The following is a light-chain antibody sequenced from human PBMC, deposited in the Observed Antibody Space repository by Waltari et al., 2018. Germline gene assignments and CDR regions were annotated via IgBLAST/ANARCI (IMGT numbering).Light chain of an antibody. Sequence: VLTQSPRTLSLSPGERATLSCRASQSLTKKYLSWYQQKPGKAPRLLIYGASSRAAGIPDRFSGSGSGTDFTLTISRLEPEDFAVYYCQQYGSSVMYTFGQGTKLEIK. CDR2: GAS. CDR3: QQYGSSVMYT. V-gene: IGKV3-20*01. J-gene: IGKJ2*01. CDR1: QSLTKKY.